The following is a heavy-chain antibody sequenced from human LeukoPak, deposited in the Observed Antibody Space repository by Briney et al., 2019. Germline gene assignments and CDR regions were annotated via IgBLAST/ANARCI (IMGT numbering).Heavy chain of an antibody. CDR3: AGSYSSTWSPFDY. J-gene: IGHJ4*02. Sequence: PSETLSLTCTVSGGSVSDYYWSWIRQSPGRGLEWIAYIHDRGDTNYNPSLKSRVSISVDTSKNQFSLKLTSVTAADTAVYFCAGSYSSTWSPFDYWGRGTRVTVSS. D-gene: IGHD6-13*01. CDR1: GGSVSDYY. CDR2: IHDRGDT. V-gene: IGHV4-59*08.